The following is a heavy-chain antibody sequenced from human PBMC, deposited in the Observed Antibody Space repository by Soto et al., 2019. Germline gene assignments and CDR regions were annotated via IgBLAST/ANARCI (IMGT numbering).Heavy chain of an antibody. CDR3: ARSVRFLEWPFDY. CDR1: GDSIISGDYY. Sequence: SETLSLTCTVSGDSIISGDYYWSWIRQPPGKGLEWIGYIYYSGSTYYNPSLKSRVTMSVDTSKNQFSLKLSSVTAADTAVYYCARSVRFLEWPFDYWGHGTLVTVSS. J-gene: IGHJ4*01. V-gene: IGHV4-30-4*01. D-gene: IGHD3-3*01. CDR2: IYYSGST.